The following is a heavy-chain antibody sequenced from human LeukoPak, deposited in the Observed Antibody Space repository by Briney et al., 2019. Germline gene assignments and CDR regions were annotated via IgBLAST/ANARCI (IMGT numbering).Heavy chain of an antibody. CDR1: GYTFTGYY. Sequence: GESLKVSCKASGYTFTGYYMHWVRQAPGQGLEWMGWINPNSGGTNYAQKFQGRVTMTRDTSISTAYMELSRLRSDDTAVYYCARDGGILWFGNKEDAFDIWGQGTMVTVSS. V-gene: IGHV1-2*02. J-gene: IGHJ3*02. D-gene: IGHD3-10*01. CDR2: INPNSGGT. CDR3: ARDGGILWFGNKEDAFDI.